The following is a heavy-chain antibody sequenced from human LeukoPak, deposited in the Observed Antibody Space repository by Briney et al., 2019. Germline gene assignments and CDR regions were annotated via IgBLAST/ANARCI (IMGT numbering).Heavy chain of an antibody. V-gene: IGHV3-53*01. D-gene: IGHD3-10*01. J-gene: IGHJ4*02. Sequence: GGSLRLSCAASGFTVSSNYMSWVRQAPGKGLEWVSVIYSGGSTYYADSVKGRFTISRDNSKNTLYLQMNSLRAEGTAVYYCARYYYGYFDYWGQGTLVTVSS. CDR2: IYSGGST. CDR1: GFTVSSNY. CDR3: ARYYYGYFDY.